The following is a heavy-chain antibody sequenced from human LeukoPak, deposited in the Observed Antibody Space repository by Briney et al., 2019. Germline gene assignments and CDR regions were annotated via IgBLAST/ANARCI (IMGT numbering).Heavy chain of an antibody. Sequence: PGRSLRLSCAASGFTFSSYAMHRVRQAPGKGLEWVAVISYDGSNKYYADSVKGRFTISRDNSKNTLYLQMNSLRAEDTAVYYCARDPGAAFDYWGQGTLVTVSS. CDR1: GFTFSSYA. J-gene: IGHJ4*02. CDR2: ISYDGSNK. V-gene: IGHV3-30-3*01. D-gene: IGHD1-26*01. CDR3: ARDPGAAFDY.